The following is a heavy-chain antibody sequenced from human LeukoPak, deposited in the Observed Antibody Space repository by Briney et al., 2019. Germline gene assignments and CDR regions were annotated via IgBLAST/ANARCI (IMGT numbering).Heavy chain of an antibody. CDR3: ARSLFGGPAANSWFDP. D-gene: IGHD2-2*01. J-gene: IGHJ5*02. CDR1: GYTFTGYY. CDR2: INPNSGGT. V-gene: IGHV1-2*02. Sequence: GASVKVSCKASGYTFTGYYMHWVRQAPGQGLEWMGWINPNSGGTNYAQKFQGRVTMTRDTSISTAYMELSRLRSDDTAVYYCARSLFGGPAANSWFDPWGQGTLVTVSS.